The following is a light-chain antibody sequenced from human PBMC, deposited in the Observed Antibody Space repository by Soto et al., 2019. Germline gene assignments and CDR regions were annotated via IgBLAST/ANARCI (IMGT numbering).Light chain of an antibody. CDR3: QQYQSYSQ. J-gene: IGKJ1*01. Sequence: DIQMTQSPSTLSASVGDRVTITCRASQSINSWLAWYQQKSGKAPKLLIYKASSLESGVPSRFSGSGSGTEFTFTITSLQPDDFATYYCQQYQSYSQFGQGTKVEMK. CDR1: QSINSW. V-gene: IGKV1-5*03. CDR2: KAS.